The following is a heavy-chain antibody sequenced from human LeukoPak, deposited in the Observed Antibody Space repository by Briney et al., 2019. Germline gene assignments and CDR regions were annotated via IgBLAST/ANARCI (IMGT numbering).Heavy chain of an antibody. V-gene: IGHV1-18*01. Sequence: GASVKVSCKASGYTFTSYGISWVRQAPGQGLEWMGWISAYNGNTNYAQKLQGRVTMTTDTSTSTAYMELRSLRSDDTAVYYCATLMLDVVGWSLTGDYWGQGTLVTVSS. CDR3: ATLMLDVVGWSLTGDY. J-gene: IGHJ4*02. D-gene: IGHD3-9*01. CDR2: ISAYNGNT. CDR1: GYTFTSYG.